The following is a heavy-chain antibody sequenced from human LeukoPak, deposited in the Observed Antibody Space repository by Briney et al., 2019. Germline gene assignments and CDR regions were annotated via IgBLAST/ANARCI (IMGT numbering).Heavy chain of an antibody. CDR2: ISGSGGST. CDR1: GFTFSSYA. J-gene: IGHJ4*01. D-gene: IGHD3-10*01. CDR3: AKDISFGEYHDY. Sequence: SGGSLRLSCAASGFTFSSYAMSWVRQAPGKGLEWVSAISGSGGSTYYADSVKGRFTISRDNSKNTLYLQMNSLRAEDTAVYYCAKDISFGEYHDYWGHGTLVTVSS. V-gene: IGHV3-23*01.